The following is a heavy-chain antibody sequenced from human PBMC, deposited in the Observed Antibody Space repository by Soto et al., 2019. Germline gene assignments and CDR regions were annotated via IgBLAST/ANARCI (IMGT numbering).Heavy chain of an antibody. D-gene: IGHD1-26*01. Sequence: QVTLKESGPVLVKPTEPLTLTCTVSGFSLTNTRMGVSWIRQPPGKALEWLAHIFSNDEKSYSTSLKSRLTISKDTSKSQVVLTMTNMDPVDTATYCCARMWDRWEHYYYYGMDVWGQGTTVTVSS. CDR3: ARMWDRWEHYYYYGMDV. CDR2: IFSNDEK. V-gene: IGHV2-26*01. J-gene: IGHJ6*02. CDR1: GFSLTNTRMG.